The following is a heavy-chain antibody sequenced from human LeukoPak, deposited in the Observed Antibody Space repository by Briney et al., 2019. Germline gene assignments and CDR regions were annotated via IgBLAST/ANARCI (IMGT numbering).Heavy chain of an antibody. D-gene: IGHD3-9*01. V-gene: IGHV4-34*01. CDR2: ANHSGST. CDR1: TGSFSGYC. CDR3: ARLVPTSTNDILTANYFDY. Sequence: SETLSLTCAVYTGSFSGYCWSWIRQPPGKGLEWIGEANHSGSTNYNPSLRSRVTISVDTSKNQFSLKLSSVTAADTAVYYCARLVPTSTNDILTANYFDYWGQGTLVTVSS. J-gene: IGHJ4*02.